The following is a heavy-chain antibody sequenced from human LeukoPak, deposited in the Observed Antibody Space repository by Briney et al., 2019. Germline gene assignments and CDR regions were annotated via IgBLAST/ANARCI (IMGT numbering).Heavy chain of an antibody. D-gene: IGHD6-19*01. CDR1: GGSISSYY. V-gene: IGHV4-59*01. CDR2: IHYSGST. J-gene: IGHJ4*02. Sequence: SETLSLTCTVSGGSISSYYWSWIRQPPGKGLEWIGYIHYSGSTKYNPSLKSRVSISLDTSKNQFSLKVNSVTAAETAVYYCARVASSGWSGGPFEYWGQGTLVTVSS. CDR3: ARVASSGWSGGPFEY.